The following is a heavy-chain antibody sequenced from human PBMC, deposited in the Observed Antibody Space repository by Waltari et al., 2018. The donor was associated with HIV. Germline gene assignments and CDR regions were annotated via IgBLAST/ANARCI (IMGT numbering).Heavy chain of an antibody. CDR1: GLTFSNYA. CDR2: MSGSGGRT. J-gene: IGHJ4*02. CDR3: AKETQAGMVTYRGFDY. D-gene: IGHD5-18*01. V-gene: IGHV3-23*01. Sequence: EVQLLESGGGLVQPGGSLRLSCAASGLTFSNYALSWVRQAPGKGREGVSAMSGSGGRTYYADSVKGRFTISRDNSKSTLHLQMNSLRAEDTAVYYCAKETQAGMVTYRGFDYWGQGTLVTVSS.